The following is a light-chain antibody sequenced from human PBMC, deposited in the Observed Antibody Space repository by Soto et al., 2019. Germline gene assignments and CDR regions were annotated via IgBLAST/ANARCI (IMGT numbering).Light chain of an antibody. CDR1: ETIGRAY. J-gene: IGKJ2*01. V-gene: IGKV3-20*01. Sequence: IVLTQSPGTVSLSPGERATLSCRASETIGRAYFAWYQHRPGRTPRLVLSGTSNRAAGVPDRFGGSGSGADFTLTISGVEPEDFAVYYCHQYATSPFTFGQGTKREIK. CDR3: HQYATSPFT. CDR2: GTS.